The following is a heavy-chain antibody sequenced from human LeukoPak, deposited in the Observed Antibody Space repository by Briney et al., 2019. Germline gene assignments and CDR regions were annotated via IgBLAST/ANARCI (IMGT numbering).Heavy chain of an antibody. CDR1: GFTFSDYY. CDR2: ISSSGSTI. J-gene: IGHJ6*03. V-gene: IGHV3-11*01. D-gene: IGHD6-6*01. Sequence: PGGSLRLSYAASGFTFSDYYMSWIRQAPGKGLEWVSYISSSGSTIYYADSVKGRFTISRDNAKNSLYLQMNSLRAEDTAVYYCATSPPGAGYYYYYYMDVWGKGTTVTVSS. CDR3: ATSPPGAGYYYYYYMDV.